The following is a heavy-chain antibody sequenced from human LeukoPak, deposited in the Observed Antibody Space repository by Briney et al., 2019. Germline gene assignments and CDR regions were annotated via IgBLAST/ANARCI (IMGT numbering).Heavy chain of an antibody. D-gene: IGHD5-12*01. CDR1: GFTFSSYA. Sequence: GGSLRLSCAASGFTFSSYAMSWVRQAPGKGLEWVSAISGSGGSTYYADSVKGRFTISRDNSKNTLYLQMNSLRAEDTAVYYCAKEGFWTSGYDSKELDYWGQGTLVTVSS. CDR3: AKEGFWTSGYDSKELDY. J-gene: IGHJ4*02. V-gene: IGHV3-23*01. CDR2: ISGSGGST.